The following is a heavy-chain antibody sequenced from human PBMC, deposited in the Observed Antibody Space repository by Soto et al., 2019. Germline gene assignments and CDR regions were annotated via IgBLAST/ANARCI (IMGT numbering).Heavy chain of an antibody. V-gene: IGHV4-59*01. Sequence: SETLSLTCTVSGGSISSYYWSWIRQPPGKGLEWIGYIYYSGSTNYNPSLKSRVTISVDTSKNQFSLKLSSVTAADTAVYYCARGNYDFWSGFGNYYYYYMDVWGKGTTVTVSS. CDR3: ARGNYDFWSGFGNYYYYYMDV. J-gene: IGHJ6*03. CDR1: GGSISSYY. CDR2: IYYSGST. D-gene: IGHD3-3*01.